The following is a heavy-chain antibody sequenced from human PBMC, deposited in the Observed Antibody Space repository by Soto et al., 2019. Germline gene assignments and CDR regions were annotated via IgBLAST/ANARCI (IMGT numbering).Heavy chain of an antibody. V-gene: IGHV3-21*01. CDR2: TFNYSHNL. D-gene: IGHD2-15*01. CDR3: AREEGYCRGGSCFRSAFEL. Sequence: EVQLVESGGGLVKPGGSLRLSCAASGFASRDFSINWVRQAPGKGLQWVSSTFNYSHNLYYADSVKGRFTISRDNAKNSVYLQMDSLRVEDTAVYYCAREEGYCRGGSCFRSAFELWGQGTVVTVSS. J-gene: IGHJ3*01. CDR1: GFASRDFS.